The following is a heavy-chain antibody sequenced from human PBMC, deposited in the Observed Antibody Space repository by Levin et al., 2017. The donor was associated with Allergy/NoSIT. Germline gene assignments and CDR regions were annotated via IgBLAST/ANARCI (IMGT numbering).Heavy chain of an antibody. D-gene: IGHD2/OR15-2a*01. CDR2: ISSSSSSI. V-gene: IGHV3-48*02. Sequence: LSLTCVASGVAFSSSSMNWVRQAPGKGLEWISYISSSSSSIDYADSVKGRFTIPRDNAKNSLFLQMNSLRDEDTAVYFCARMKRNILQAFGIWGQGTMVTVSS. CDR1: GVAFSSSS. CDR3: ARMKRNILQAFGI. J-gene: IGHJ3*02.